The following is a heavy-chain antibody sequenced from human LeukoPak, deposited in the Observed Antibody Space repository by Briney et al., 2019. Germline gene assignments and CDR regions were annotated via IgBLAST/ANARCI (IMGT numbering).Heavy chain of an antibody. D-gene: IGHD3-3*01. V-gene: IGHV4-38-2*02. CDR2: MYYSGST. CDR1: GYSISSGYY. CDR3: ARDFRGGYDFWSGYYTPYYFDY. Sequence: SETLSLTCSVSGYSISSGYYWGWVRQPPGKGLEWIGSMYYSGSTYYNPSLKSRVTISVDTSKNHFSLKLSSVTAADTAVYYCARDFRGGYDFWSGYYTPYYFDYWGQGTLVTVSP. J-gene: IGHJ4*02.